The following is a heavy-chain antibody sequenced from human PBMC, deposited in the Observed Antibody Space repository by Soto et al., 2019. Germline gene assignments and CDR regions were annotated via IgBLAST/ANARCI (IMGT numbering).Heavy chain of an antibody. V-gene: IGHV3-11*01. CDR3: AKGVIGTFVDY. D-gene: IGHD1-20*01. CDR2: ISSSGSTV. J-gene: IGHJ4*02. Sequence: GGSLRLSCAASGFTFSDDYMSWILQAPGKGLEWVSYISSSGSTVYYADSVEGRFTISRDSAKNSLYLQMNSLRAEDTAVYYCAKGVIGTFVDYWGQGALVTVSS. CDR1: GFTFSDDY.